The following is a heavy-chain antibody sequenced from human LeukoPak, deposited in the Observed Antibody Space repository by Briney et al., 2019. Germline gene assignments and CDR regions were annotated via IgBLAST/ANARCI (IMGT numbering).Heavy chain of an antibody. CDR3: ARRTYYYDSSGPKFDY. V-gene: IGHV4-38-2*02. Sequence: PSETLSLTCTVSGYSINSGYYWSWIRQPPGKRLEWIGSIYYSGSTYSNPTLKSRLTISVDTSKNQFSLKLSSVTAADTAVYYCARRTYYYDSSGPKFDYWGQGTLVTVSS. CDR1: GYSINSGYY. J-gene: IGHJ4*02. CDR2: IYYSGST. D-gene: IGHD3-22*01.